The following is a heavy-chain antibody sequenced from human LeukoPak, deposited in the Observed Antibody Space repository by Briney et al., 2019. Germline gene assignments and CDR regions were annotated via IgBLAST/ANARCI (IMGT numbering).Heavy chain of an antibody. CDR2: ISYDGSNK. D-gene: IGHD2-21*02. J-gene: IGHJ4*02. Sequence: GGSLRLSCAASGFTFSSYGMHWVRQAPGKGLEWVAVISYDGSNKYYADSVKGRFTISRDNSKNTLYLQMNSLRAEDTAVYYCAAILAYCGGDCPPDYWGQGTLVTVSS. CDR3: AAILAYCGGDCPPDY. CDR1: GFTFSSYG. V-gene: IGHV3-30*03.